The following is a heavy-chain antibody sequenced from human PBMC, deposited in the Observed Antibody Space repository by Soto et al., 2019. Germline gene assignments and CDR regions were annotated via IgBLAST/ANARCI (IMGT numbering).Heavy chain of an antibody. CDR3: AKDRGSYGSGSLDY. V-gene: IGHV3-30*18. D-gene: IGHD3-10*01. CDR2: ISYDGSNK. J-gene: IGHJ4*02. CDR1: VFTFSSYG. Sequence: PGGSLRLSCAASVFTFSSYGMHWVRQAPGKGLEWVAVISYDGSNKYYADSVKGRFTISRDNSKNTLYLQMNSLRAEDTAVYYCAKDRGSYGSGSLDYWGQGTLVTVS.